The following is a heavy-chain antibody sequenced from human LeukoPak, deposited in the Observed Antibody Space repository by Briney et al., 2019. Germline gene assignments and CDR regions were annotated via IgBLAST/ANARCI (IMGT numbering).Heavy chain of an antibody. Sequence: ASVTLSLTCTVSGGSIGSYYWSWIRQPAGKGLEWIGRIYTSGSTNYNPSLKSRVTMSVDTSKNQCSLKLSSVTAADTAVYYCARDPSSRYGDSSLVAFDIWGQGTMVTVSS. CDR1: GGSIGSYY. CDR3: ARDPSSRYGDSSLVAFDI. CDR2: IYTSGST. V-gene: IGHV4-4*07. D-gene: IGHD4-17*01. J-gene: IGHJ3*02.